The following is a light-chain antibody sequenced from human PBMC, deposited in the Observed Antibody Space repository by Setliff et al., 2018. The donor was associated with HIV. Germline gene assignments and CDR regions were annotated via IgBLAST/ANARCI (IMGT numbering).Light chain of an antibody. V-gene: IGLV2-14*02. CDR3: SLYTTSDTNV. Sequence: QSALAQPASVSGSPGQSITISCTGSSSDVGSYNLVSWYQQHPGKAPKLMIYEVTKRPSGVFNRFSGSKSGNTASLTISGLQTEDEADYYCSLYTTSDTNVFGTGTKVTVL. CDR1: SSDVGSYNL. J-gene: IGLJ1*01. CDR2: EVT.